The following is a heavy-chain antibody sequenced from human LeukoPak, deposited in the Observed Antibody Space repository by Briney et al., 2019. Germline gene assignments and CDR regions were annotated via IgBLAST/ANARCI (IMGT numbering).Heavy chain of an antibody. CDR3: AKDTGPIVATILAY. D-gene: IGHD5-12*01. V-gene: IGHV3-9*01. CDR1: GVTFEDYA. CDR2: IRWNSGSI. Sequence: GGALRLSCAASGVTFEDYAMHWVRQAPGKGLEWVSGIRWNSGSIGYADSVKGRFTTSRDNAKNSLYLQMNSLRAEDTALYYCAKDTGPIVATILAYWGQGTLVTVSS. J-gene: IGHJ4*02.